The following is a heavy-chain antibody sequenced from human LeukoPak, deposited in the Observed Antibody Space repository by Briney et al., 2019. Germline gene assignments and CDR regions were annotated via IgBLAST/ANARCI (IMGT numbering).Heavy chain of an antibody. CDR1: GYTFTGCY. CDR3: AKDYGAFCFDS. D-gene: IGHD4-17*01. J-gene: IGHJ4*02. V-gene: IGHV1-2*02. Sequence: ASVKVSCKASGYTFTGCYMHWVRQAPGQGLEWMGWTIPDSGDTNYAQKFQGRVTMTRDTSISTAYMELSGLRPDDTALYYCAKDYGAFCFDSWGQGTLVTVSS. CDR2: TIPDSGDT.